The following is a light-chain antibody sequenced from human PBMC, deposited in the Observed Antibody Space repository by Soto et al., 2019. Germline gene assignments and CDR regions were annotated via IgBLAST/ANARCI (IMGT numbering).Light chain of an antibody. Sequence: EIVMTQSPATLSVSPGERATLSCRASQSVSSNLAWYQQKPGPAPRLLIYGASTRATGIPARFSGSGSGTEFTLTISSLQSEDCAVYYCQQYNNWPPWYTFGQGTKLEIK. CDR3: QQYNNWPPWYT. CDR1: QSVSSN. CDR2: GAS. J-gene: IGKJ2*01. V-gene: IGKV3-15*01.